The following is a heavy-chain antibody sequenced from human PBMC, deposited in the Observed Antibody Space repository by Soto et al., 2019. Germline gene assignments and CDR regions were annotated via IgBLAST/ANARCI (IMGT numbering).Heavy chain of an antibody. CDR2: ISGSGGST. D-gene: IGHD1-26*01. CDR3: AKGSGSYHEWFGP. CDR1: GFTFSSYA. V-gene: IGHV3-23*01. Sequence: GGSLRLSCAASGFTFSSYAMSWVRQAPGKGLEWVSAISGSGGSTYYADSVKGRFTISRDNSKNTLYLQMNSLRDEDTAVFYCAKGSGSYHEWFGPWGQGTLVTVSS. J-gene: IGHJ5*02.